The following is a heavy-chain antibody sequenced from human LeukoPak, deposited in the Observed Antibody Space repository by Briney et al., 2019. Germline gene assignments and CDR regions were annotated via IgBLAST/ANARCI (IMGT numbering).Heavy chain of an antibody. Sequence: PGGSLRLSCAASGFTFSSYAMHWVRQAPGKGLEYVSAISSNGGSTYYANSVKGRFTISKDNSKNTLYLQMGSLRAEDMAVYYCARGVSGYSYLSSHFDYWGQGTLVTVSS. V-gene: IGHV3-64*01. D-gene: IGHD5-18*01. CDR1: GFTFSSYA. CDR2: ISSNGGST. CDR3: ARGVSGYSYLSSHFDY. J-gene: IGHJ4*02.